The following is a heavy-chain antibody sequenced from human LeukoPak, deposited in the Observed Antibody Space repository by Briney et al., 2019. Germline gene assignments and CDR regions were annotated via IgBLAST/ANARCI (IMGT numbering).Heavy chain of an antibody. Sequence: PGGSLRLSCAASGFTFSSYAISWVRQAPGKGLEWVSTISGDGGSTYYADSVKGRFTISRDNSKNTLYLQMNSLRAEDTAVYYCAKYHGDYYYYYYMDVWGKGTTVTVSS. CDR3: AKYHGDYYYYYYMDV. V-gene: IGHV3-23*01. CDR2: ISGDGGST. D-gene: IGHD4-17*01. CDR1: GFTFSSYA. J-gene: IGHJ6*03.